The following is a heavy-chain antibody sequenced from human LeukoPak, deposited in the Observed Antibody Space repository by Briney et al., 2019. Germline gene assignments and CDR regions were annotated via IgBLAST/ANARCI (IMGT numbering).Heavy chain of an antibody. Sequence: SSETLSLTCTVSGGSISSGSYYWSWIRQPAGKGLEWIGRIYTSGSTNYNPSLKSRVTISVDTSKNQFSLKLSSVTAADTAVYYCASLGAYNWNALDYWGQGTLVTVSS. CDR3: ASLGAYNWNALDY. CDR1: GGSISSGSYY. V-gene: IGHV4-61*02. D-gene: IGHD1-20*01. J-gene: IGHJ4*02. CDR2: IYTSGST.